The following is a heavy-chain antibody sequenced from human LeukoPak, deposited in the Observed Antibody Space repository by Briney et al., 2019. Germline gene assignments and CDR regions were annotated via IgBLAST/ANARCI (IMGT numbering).Heavy chain of an antibody. CDR2: IGGTSSSL. Sequence: RRSLRLSCAASGFPFSSYAMHWVRQAPGKGLEWVSSIGGTSSSLYYAGSVKGRFTISRDNARNSLYLQMSSLRADDTAVYYCAKEAGQDYGALDAFDVWGQGTMVTVSS. J-gene: IGHJ3*01. CDR3: AKEAGQDYGALDAFDV. CDR1: GFPFSSYA. V-gene: IGHV3-21*01. D-gene: IGHD4-17*01.